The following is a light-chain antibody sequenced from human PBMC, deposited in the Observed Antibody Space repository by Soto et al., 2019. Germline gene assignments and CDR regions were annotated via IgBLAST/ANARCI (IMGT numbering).Light chain of an antibody. V-gene: IGKV3-20*01. CDR2: DAS. CDR1: QSVSSSY. CDR3: QQYGSSPYT. Sequence: EIVLTQSPGTLSLSPGERATLSCRASQSVSSSYLAWYQQKPGQAPSLLIYDASSRATGIPDRFSGSGSGTDFTLTISRLEPEDVAVYFCQQYGSSPYTFGQGTKLEIK. J-gene: IGKJ2*01.